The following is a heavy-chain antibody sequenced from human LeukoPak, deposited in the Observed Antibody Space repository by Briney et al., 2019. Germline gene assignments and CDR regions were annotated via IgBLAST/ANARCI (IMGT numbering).Heavy chain of an antibody. J-gene: IGHJ4*02. CDR1: GYSISSGYY. CDR3: ARGAQTMVRGVIMYFDY. V-gene: IGHV4-38-2*02. D-gene: IGHD3-10*01. CDR2: IYHSGST. Sequence: SETLSLTCTVSGYSISSGYYWGWIRQPPGKGLEWIGSIYHSGSTYYNPSLKSRVTISVDTSKNQFSLKLSSVTAADTAVYYCARGAQTMVRGVIMYFDYWGQGTLITVSS.